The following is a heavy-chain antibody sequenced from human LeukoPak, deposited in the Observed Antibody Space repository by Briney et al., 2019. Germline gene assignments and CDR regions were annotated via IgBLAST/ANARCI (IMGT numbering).Heavy chain of an antibody. J-gene: IGHJ4*02. CDR3: ALVTTDRPFDY. CDR2: ISGNGGST. CDR1: GFTFGSFA. D-gene: IGHD4-17*01. V-gene: IGHV3-23*01. Sequence: PGGSLRLSCVASGFTFGSFAMSWVRQAPGKGLEWVSGISGNGGSTYYADSVKGRFTISRDNSKNTLYVQMNSLRAEDTAIYYCALVTTDRPFDYWGQGTLVTVSS.